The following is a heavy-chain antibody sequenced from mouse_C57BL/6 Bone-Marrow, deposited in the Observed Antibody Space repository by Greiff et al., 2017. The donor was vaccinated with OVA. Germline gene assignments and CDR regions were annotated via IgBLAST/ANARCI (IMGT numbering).Heavy chain of an antibody. J-gene: IGHJ4*01. CDR2: IDPENGDT. D-gene: IGHD2-4*01. V-gene: IGHV14-4*01. CDR3: TTLYYDYDEAMDY. CDR1: GFNIKDDY. Sequence: EVQLKQSGAELVRPGASVKLSCTASGFNIKDDYMHWVKQRPEQGLEWIGWIDPENGDTEYASKFQGKATITADTSSNTAYLQLSSLTSEDTAVYYCTTLYYDYDEAMDYWGQGTAVTVSS.